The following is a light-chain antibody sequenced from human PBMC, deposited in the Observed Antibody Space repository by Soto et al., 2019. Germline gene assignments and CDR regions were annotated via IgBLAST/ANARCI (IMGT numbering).Light chain of an antibody. J-gene: IGLJ1*01. Sequence: CTGTSSDVGGYNYVSWYQQHPGKAPKLIIFEVSNRPSGASNRFSGSKSGNTASLTISGLQAEDEADYYCTSYTVTSSTYVFGTGTKVTVL. V-gene: IGLV2-14*01. CDR2: EVS. CDR3: TSYTVTSSTYV. CDR1: SSDVGGYNY.